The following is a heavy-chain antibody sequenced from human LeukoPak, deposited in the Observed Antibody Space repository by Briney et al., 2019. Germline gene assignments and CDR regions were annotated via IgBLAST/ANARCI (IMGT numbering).Heavy chain of an antibody. CDR3: ARDRYFIGFDY. D-gene: IGHD3-9*01. V-gene: IGHV4-30-4*01. Sequence: SETLSLTCTVSGGSISSGDYYWSWIRQPPGKGLEWIGYIYYSGSTYYNPSLKSRVSISVDTSKNQFSLKLSSVTAADTAVYYCARDRYFIGFDYWGQGTLVTVSS. CDR1: GGSISSGDYY. CDR2: IYYSGST. J-gene: IGHJ4*02.